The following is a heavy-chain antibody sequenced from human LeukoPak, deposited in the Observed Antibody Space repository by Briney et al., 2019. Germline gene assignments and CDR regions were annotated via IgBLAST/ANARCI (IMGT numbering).Heavy chain of an antibody. J-gene: IGHJ6*02. Sequence: KPSETLSLTCTVSGGSISSYYWSWIRQPPGKGLEWIGYIYYSGSTNHNPSLKSRVTISVDTSKNQFSLKLSSVTAADTAVYYCAREVRFLEWLPSMGESGMDVWGQGTTVTVSS. CDR2: IYYSGST. D-gene: IGHD3-3*01. CDR1: GGSISSYY. V-gene: IGHV4-59*01. CDR3: AREVRFLEWLPSMGESGMDV.